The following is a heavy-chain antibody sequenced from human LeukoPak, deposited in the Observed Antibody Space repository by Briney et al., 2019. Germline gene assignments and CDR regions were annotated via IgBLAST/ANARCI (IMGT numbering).Heavy chain of an antibody. D-gene: IGHD3-22*01. Sequence: ASVKVSCKASGYIFTSYVLHWVRQAPGQGLEWMGWINTNTGNPTYAQGFTGRFVFSLDTSVSTAYLQISSLKADGTAIYYCARGDYETHGYQTRWGQGTLVTVSS. CDR3: ARGDYETHGYQTR. CDR1: GYIFTSYV. J-gene: IGHJ4*02. CDR2: INTNTGNP. V-gene: IGHV7-4-1*02.